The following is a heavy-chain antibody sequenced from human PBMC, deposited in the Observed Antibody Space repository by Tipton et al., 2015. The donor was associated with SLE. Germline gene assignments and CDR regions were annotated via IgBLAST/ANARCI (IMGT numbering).Heavy chain of an antibody. Sequence: SLRLSCVASGFSFSAFEMNWVRLAPGRGLEWIAFISGTSGAIYYADSVRGRFTISRDIAKSALYLQMNGLRAEDTAVYYCASEDVSEEGMGAFDIWGQGTMVTVSS. D-gene: IGHD6-13*01. CDR1: GFSFSAFE. CDR3: ASEDVSEEGMGAFDI. V-gene: IGHV3-48*03. CDR2: ISGTSGAI. J-gene: IGHJ3*02.